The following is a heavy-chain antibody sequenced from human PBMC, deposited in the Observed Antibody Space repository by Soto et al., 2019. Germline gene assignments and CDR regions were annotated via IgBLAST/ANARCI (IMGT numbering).Heavy chain of an antibody. CDR3: ARDHLRYFDWLY. V-gene: IGHV4-59*01. D-gene: IGHD3-9*01. CDR2: IYYSGST. CDR1: GASISSYY. Sequence: SXTLSLTCPVSGASISSYYWSWLRQPPGKGLEWIGYIYYSGSTNYNPSLKSRVTISVDTSKNQFSLKLSSVTAADTAAYYCARDHLRYFDWLYWGQGTRVIVS. J-gene: IGHJ4*02.